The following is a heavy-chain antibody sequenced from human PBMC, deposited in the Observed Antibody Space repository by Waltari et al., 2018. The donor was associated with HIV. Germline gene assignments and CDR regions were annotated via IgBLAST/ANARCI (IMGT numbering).Heavy chain of an antibody. Sequence: QVQLQQWGAGLLKPSETLSLTCAVSGVSFRGYSWTWIRQSPGKGLEWIGEINHSGSTNYNPSLKSRVTMSVDTSKNQFSLKLSFVTAVDTAVYYCARGGNYYGSGSYYKLDYWGQGTLVTVSS. D-gene: IGHD3-10*01. CDR2: INHSGST. CDR1: GVSFRGYS. J-gene: IGHJ4*02. CDR3: ARGGNYYGSGSYYKLDY. V-gene: IGHV4-34*01.